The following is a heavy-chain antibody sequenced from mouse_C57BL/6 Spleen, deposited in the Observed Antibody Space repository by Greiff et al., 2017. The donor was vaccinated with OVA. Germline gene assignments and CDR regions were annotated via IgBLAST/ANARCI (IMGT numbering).Heavy chain of an antibody. CDR3: ARGGYSNYLYAMDY. V-gene: IGHV1-82*01. CDR1: GYAFSSSW. CDR2: IYPGDGDT. Sequence: QVQLKESGPELVKPGASVKISCKASGYAFSSSWMNWVKQRPGKGLEWIGRIYPGDGDTNYNGKFKGKATLTADKSSSTAYMQLSSLTSEDSAVYFCARGGYSNYLYAMDYWGQGTSVTVSS. D-gene: IGHD2-5*01. J-gene: IGHJ4*01.